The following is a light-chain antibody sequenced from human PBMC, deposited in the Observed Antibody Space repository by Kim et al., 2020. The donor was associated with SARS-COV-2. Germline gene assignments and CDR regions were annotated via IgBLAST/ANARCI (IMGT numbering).Light chain of an antibody. V-gene: IGKV1-5*03. CDR1: QSISNW. CDR3: QQCGA. CDR2: KAS. J-gene: IGKJ2*01. Sequence: DVQMTQSPSTLSASVGDRVTITCRASQSISNWLAWYQQKPGKVPKLLIYKASNLVSGVPSRFSGSGSGAEFTLTISSLQPNDSATYICQQCGAFGQGPKLEI.